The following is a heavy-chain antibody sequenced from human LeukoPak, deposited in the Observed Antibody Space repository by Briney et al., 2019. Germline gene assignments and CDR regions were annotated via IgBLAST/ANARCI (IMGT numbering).Heavy chain of an antibody. Sequence: GESLKISCKGSGYSFTSYWIGWVRQMPGKGLEWMGIIYPGDSETRYSPSFQGQVTISADKSISTAYLQWNSLKASDTATYYCARLLGFRGYGLDAFDIWGQGTMVTVSS. CDR2: IYPGDSET. V-gene: IGHV5-51*01. CDR3: ARLLGFRGYGLDAFDI. CDR1: GYSFTSYW. D-gene: IGHD1-1*01. J-gene: IGHJ3*02.